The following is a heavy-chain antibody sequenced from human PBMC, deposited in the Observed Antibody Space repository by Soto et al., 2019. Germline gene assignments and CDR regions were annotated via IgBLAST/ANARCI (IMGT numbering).Heavy chain of an antibody. J-gene: IGHJ2*01. CDR1: DGSIRNSSDY. D-gene: IGHD6-6*01. V-gene: IGHV4-39*01. Sequence: SVPMSLRCTVSDGSIRNSSDYWGWIRQPPGKGLEWIGSIYYSGSTYYNPSLKSRVTISVDTSKNQFSLKPSSVTAADTAVYYCARRGSSSFYWYFDLWGRGTLVTVSS. CDR3: ARRGSSSFYWYFDL. CDR2: IYYSGST.